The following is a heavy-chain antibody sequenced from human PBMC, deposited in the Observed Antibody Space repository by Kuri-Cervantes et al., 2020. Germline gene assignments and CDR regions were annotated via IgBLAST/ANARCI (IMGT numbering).Heavy chain of an antibody. CDR2: IYYSGST. Sequence: GSLRLSCTVSGGSISSSSYYWGWIRQPPGKGLEWIGSIYYSGSTYYNPSLKSRVTISVDTSKNQFSLKLSSVTAADTAVYYCARARGSPFYGMDVWGQGTTVTVSS. CDR1: GGSISSSSYY. J-gene: IGHJ6*02. CDR3: ARARGSPFYGMDV. V-gene: IGHV4-39*07. D-gene: IGHD1-26*01.